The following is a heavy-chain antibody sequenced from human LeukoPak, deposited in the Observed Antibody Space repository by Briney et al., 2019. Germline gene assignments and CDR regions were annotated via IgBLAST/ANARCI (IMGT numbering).Heavy chain of an antibody. Sequence: PGGSLRLSCAASGFTFSSYGTHWVRQAPGKGLEWVAFIRYDGSNKYYADSVKGRFTISRDNSKNTLYLQMNSLRAEDTAVYYCAKGPYDFWSGYYMSYYYYYMDVWGKGTTVTVSS. CDR2: IRYDGSNK. CDR3: AKGPYDFWSGYYMSYYYYYMDV. J-gene: IGHJ6*03. CDR1: GFTFSSYG. D-gene: IGHD3-3*01. V-gene: IGHV3-30*02.